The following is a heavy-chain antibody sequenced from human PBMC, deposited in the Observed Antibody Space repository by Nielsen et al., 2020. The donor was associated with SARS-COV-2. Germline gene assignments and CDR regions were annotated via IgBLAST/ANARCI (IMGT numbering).Heavy chain of an antibody. Sequence: ASVKVSCKVSGYTLTELSMHWVRQTRGKGLEWMGGFDPGDAETVYAQKFQGRLTMTEDTSADTSYMDLSSLRTEDTAVYYCATSLVAAIFGVLDYWGPGTPVTVSS. D-gene: IGHD3-3*01. CDR3: ATSLVAAIFGVLDY. J-gene: IGHJ4*02. CDR2: FDPGDAET. CDR1: GYTLTELS. V-gene: IGHV1-24*01.